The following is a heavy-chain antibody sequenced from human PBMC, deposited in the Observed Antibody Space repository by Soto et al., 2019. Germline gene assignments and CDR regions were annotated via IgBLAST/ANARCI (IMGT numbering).Heavy chain of an antibody. V-gene: IGHV3-23*01. CDR2: VSGSGSKI. D-gene: IGHD3-9*01. CDR1: GFTFSSYG. CDR3: ARRYDKVDF. Sequence: GGSLRLSCAASGFTFSSYGMSWVRQAPGKGLEWVSAVSGSGSKINYADSVKGRFTISRDNSKNTLYLQMNSLRAEDTAVYYCARRYDKVDFWGPGTLVTVSS. J-gene: IGHJ4*02.